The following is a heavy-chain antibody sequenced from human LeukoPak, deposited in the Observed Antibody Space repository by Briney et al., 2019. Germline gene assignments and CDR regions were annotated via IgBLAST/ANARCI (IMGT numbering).Heavy chain of an antibody. CDR2: IIPILGIA. Sequence: SVKVSCKASGGTFSSYAISWVRQAPGQGLEWMGRIIPILGIANYAQKFQGRVTITADKSTSTAYMELSSLRSEDTAVYYCARIPLQSNYYYGMDVWGQGTTVTVSS. D-gene: IGHD5-24*01. CDR3: ARIPLQSNYYYGMDV. V-gene: IGHV1-69*04. J-gene: IGHJ6*02. CDR1: GGTFSSYA.